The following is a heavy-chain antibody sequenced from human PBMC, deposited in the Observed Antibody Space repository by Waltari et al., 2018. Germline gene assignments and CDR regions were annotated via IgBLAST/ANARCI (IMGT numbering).Heavy chain of an antibody. D-gene: IGHD6-19*01. V-gene: IGHV1-69*10. CDR1: GGTFSSYA. Sequence: QVQLVQSGAEVKKPGSSVKVSCKASGGTFSSYAISWVRQAPGQGLEWMGGIIPILGIANYAQKFQGRVTITADKSTSTAYMELGSLRSEDTAVYYCARVAAVATLRWFDPWGQGTLVTVSS. J-gene: IGHJ5*02. CDR3: ARVAAVATLRWFDP. CDR2: IIPILGIA.